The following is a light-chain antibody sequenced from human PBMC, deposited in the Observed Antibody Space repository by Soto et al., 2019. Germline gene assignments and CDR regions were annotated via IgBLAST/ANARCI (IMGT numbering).Light chain of an antibody. J-gene: IGKJ2*01. CDR3: QQTYSTPYT. CDR1: QRITTY. Sequence: IQMTQSPSSLSASVGDRVTITCRASQRITTYLNWYQQKPGEAPKLLISTSGTLQRGVPSRFNGSGSGTDFTLTIPDLRPEDFATYFCQQTYSTPYTFGQGTKLEIK. V-gene: IGKV1-39*01. CDR2: TSG.